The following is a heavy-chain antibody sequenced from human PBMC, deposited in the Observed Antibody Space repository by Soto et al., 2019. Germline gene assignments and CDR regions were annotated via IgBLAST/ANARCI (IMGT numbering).Heavy chain of an antibody. CDR3: ARDRQAYEYFGMDV. CDR1: GLTFTSYI. Sequence: PGGSLRLSCAASGLTFTSYIMNWVRQAPGKGLEWVSFISSSSSTIYYADSVKGRFTISRDNAKNSLYLQMNSLRAEDTAVYYCARDRQAYEYFGMDVWGQGTTVTVSS. J-gene: IGHJ6*02. V-gene: IGHV3-48*01. D-gene: IGHD3-3*01. CDR2: ISSSSSTI.